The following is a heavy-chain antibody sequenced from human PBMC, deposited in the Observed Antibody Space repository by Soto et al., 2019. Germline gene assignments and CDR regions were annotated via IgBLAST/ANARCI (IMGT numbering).Heavy chain of an antibody. Sequence: QINLIESGPTLVKPTQTLTLTCTFSGFSLSTSGAAVGWVRQPPGRALEWLALIYWDGDKRYNASLGNRLTITKDTSMNQVVITLTNVDPADTATYYCAHRATMTIFGLIIDNGIWLDPWGQGNRVIVSS. D-gene: IGHD3-3*01. CDR2: IYWDGDK. J-gene: IGHJ5*02. V-gene: IGHV2-5*02. CDR1: GFSLSTSGAA. CDR3: AHRATMTIFGLIIDNGIWLDP.